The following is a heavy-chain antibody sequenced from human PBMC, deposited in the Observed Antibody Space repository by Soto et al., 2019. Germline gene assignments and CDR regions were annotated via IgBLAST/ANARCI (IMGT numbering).Heavy chain of an antibody. Sequence: GGSLRLSCGTSGFYFDNYAMHWVRQAPGKGPECISYISSSSNYTKYADSVKGRFTISRDNAKNSLYLQMNNLRAEDTAVYYCERPGEMHTLRDAFDIWGPGTMVTV. CDR2: ISSSSNYT. V-gene: IGHV3-11*06. J-gene: IGHJ3*02. CDR3: ERPGEMHTLRDAFDI. CDR1: GFYFDNYA. D-gene: IGHD3-16*01.